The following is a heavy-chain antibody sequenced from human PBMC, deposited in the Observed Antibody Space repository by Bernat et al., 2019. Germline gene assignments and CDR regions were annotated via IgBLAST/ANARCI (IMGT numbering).Heavy chain of an antibody. J-gene: IGHJ4*02. D-gene: IGHD6-6*01. CDR1: GFTFSTYW. V-gene: IGHV3-74*01. CDR3: ASSIAARHTELDY. CDR2: ISGDGSRT. Sequence: EVQLVESGGGLVQPGGSLRLSCAASGFTFSTYWMHWVRQVSGKGLEWVSRISGDGSRTTYADSVKGRFTISRDNAKNTLSLQMNSLRAEDTAVYYCASSIAARHTELDYWGQGTLVTVSS.